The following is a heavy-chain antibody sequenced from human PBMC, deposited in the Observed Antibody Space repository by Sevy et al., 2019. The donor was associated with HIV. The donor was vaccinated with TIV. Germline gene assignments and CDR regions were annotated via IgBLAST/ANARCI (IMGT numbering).Heavy chain of an antibody. D-gene: IGHD2-2*01. V-gene: IGHV3-30*18. Sequence: GGSLRLSCAASGFTFSSYGMHWVRQAPGKVLEWVAVISYDGSNKYYADSVKGRFTISRDNSKNTLYLQMNSLRAEDMAVYYCAKDGAPGSHCISTSCYDWFDPWGQGTLVTVSS. CDR2: ISYDGSNK. CDR1: GFTFSSYG. CDR3: AKDGAPGSHCISTSCYDWFDP. J-gene: IGHJ5*02.